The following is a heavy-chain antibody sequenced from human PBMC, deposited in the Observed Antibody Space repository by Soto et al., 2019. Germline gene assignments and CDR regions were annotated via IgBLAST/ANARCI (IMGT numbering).Heavy chain of an antibody. CDR3: ASSPGYSSGWYVGGWFDP. V-gene: IGHV3-7*01. CDR2: IKQDGSEK. Sequence: GGSLRLSCAASGFTFSSYWMSWVRQAPGKGLEWVANIKQDGSEKYYVDSVKGRFTISRDNAKNSLYLQMNSLRAEDTAVYYCASSPGYSSGWYVGGWFDPWGQGTLVTVSS. CDR1: GFTFSSYW. J-gene: IGHJ5*02. D-gene: IGHD6-19*01.